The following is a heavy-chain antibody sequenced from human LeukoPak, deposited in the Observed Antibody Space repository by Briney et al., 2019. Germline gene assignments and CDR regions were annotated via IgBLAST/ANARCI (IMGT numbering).Heavy chain of an antibody. J-gene: IGHJ4*02. D-gene: IGHD3-22*01. CDR2: ISYDGSNK. CDR3: AKNAYYYDSSAPPGY. Sequence: GRSLRLSCAASGFTFSSYGMHWVRQAPGKGLEWVAVISYDGSNKYYADSVKGRFTISRDSSKNTLYLQMNSLRAEDTAVYYCAKNAYYYDSSAPPGYWGQGTLVTVSS. V-gene: IGHV3-30*18. CDR1: GFTFSSYG.